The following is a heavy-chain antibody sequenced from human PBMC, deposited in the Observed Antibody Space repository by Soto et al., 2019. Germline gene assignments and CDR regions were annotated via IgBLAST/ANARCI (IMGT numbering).Heavy chain of an antibody. Sequence: SVKVSCTASGGTFSSYAISWVRQAPGQGLEWMGGIIPIFGTANYAQKFQGRVTITADESTSTAYMELSSLRSEDTAVYYCARGDSSGYYSAPFDYWGQGTLVTVSS. CDR2: IIPIFGTA. CDR1: GGTFSSYA. J-gene: IGHJ4*02. V-gene: IGHV1-69*13. CDR3: ARGDSSGYYSAPFDY. D-gene: IGHD3-22*01.